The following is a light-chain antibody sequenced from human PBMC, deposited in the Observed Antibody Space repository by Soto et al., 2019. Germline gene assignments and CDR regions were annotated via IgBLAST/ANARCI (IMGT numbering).Light chain of an antibody. CDR3: QQRNIWPPVT. J-gene: IGKJ5*01. V-gene: IGKV3-11*01. Sequence: EILMTQSPATLSVSPGERATLSCRASPSVTNYLAWYQQKPGQAPRLVIYGAFNRATGIPARFSGSGSGTDFTLTISSLEPEDFAVYYCQQRNIWPPVTFGQGTRLEIK. CDR2: GAF. CDR1: PSVTNY.